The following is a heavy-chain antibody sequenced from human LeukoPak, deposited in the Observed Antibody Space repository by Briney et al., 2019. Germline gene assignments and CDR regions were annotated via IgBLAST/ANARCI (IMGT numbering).Heavy chain of an antibody. CDR2: IYHSGST. CDR3: ARESIYCSSTSCLFDY. J-gene: IGHJ4*02. Sequence: SETLSLTCTVSGGSISTYYWNWIRQPPGKGLEWIGHIYHSGSTNYNPSLQSRVTISVDTSKNQFSLNLNSVTAADAAVYYCARESIYCSSTSCLFDYWGQGTLVTVSS. D-gene: IGHD2-2*01. CDR1: GGSISTYY. V-gene: IGHV4-59*01.